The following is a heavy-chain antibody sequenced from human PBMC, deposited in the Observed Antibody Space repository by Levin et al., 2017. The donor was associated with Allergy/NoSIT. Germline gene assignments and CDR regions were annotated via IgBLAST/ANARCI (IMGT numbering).Heavy chain of an antibody. J-gene: IGHJ4*02. CDR2: INPSGGST. Sequence: VASVKVSCKASGYTFTSYYIQWVRQAPGQGLEWVGIINPSGGSTSYAQQFQGRVTMTRDTATSTVYMELSSLRSEDTAVYYCANTYCSGGSCYRDRVDYWGQGTLVTVSS. CDR3: ANTYCSGGSCYRDRVDY. D-gene: IGHD2-15*01. CDR1: GYTFTSYY. V-gene: IGHV1-46*01.